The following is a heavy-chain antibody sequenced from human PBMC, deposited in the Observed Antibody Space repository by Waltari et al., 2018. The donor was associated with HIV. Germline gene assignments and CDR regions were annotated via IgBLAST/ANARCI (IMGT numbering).Heavy chain of an antibody. V-gene: IGHV3-74*01. CDR2: INGDGSTT. CDR1: GFPFSPYW. CDR3: AGGGYYDSSGYDY. J-gene: IGHJ4*02. Sequence: EVQLVESGGGLVQPGGSLRLSCAASGFPFSPYWLHWLRPAPGKGLVWVSRINGDGSTTNYADSVKGRFTISRDNAKNTLYVLMNSLRAEDTAVYYCAGGGYYDSSGYDYWGQGTLVTVTS. D-gene: IGHD3-22*01.